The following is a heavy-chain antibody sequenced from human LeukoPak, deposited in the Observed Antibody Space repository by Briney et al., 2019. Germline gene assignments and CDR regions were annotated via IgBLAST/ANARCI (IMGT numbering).Heavy chain of an antibody. D-gene: IGHD2-2*01. J-gene: IGHJ4*02. CDR2: IKQDGSEK. V-gene: IGHV3-7*01. CDR3: ARPYQLLSPYFDY. Sequence: GGSLRLSCAASGFTFSSYWMSWVRQAPGKGLEWVANIKQDGSEKYYADSVKDRFTISRDNAKNSLYLQMNSLRAEDTAVYYCARPYQLLSPYFDYWGQGTLVTVSS. CDR1: GFTFSSYW.